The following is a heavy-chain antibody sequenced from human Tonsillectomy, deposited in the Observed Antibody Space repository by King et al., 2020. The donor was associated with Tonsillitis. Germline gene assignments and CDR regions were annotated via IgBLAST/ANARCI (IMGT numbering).Heavy chain of an antibody. V-gene: IGHV4-4*02. CDR3: ARDSGYSISSPFDY. D-gene: IGHD6-6*01. Sequence: QLQESGPGLVKPSGTLSLTCAVSGGSISSGNWWSWVRQPPGKGLEWIGEINHSGGTNYNPSLKSRVTISVDKSKNQFSQKLTSVTAADTAVYYCARDSGYSISSPFDYWGQGTLVTVSS. J-gene: IGHJ4*02. CDR1: GGSISSGNW. CDR2: INHSGGT.